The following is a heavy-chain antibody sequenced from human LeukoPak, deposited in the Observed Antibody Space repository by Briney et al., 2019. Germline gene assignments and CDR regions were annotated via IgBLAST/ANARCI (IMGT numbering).Heavy chain of an antibody. J-gene: IGHJ6*04. CDR1: GFTFSSYW. CDR2: IKQDGSEK. Sequence: GGSLRLSCAASGFTFSSYWMSWVRQAPGKGLEWVANIKQDGSEKYYVDSVKGRFTISRDNPKNSLYLQMNSLRAEDTAVYYCAGLGITMIGGVWGKGTTVTISS. V-gene: IGHV3-7*01. D-gene: IGHD3-10*02. CDR3: AGLGITMIGGV.